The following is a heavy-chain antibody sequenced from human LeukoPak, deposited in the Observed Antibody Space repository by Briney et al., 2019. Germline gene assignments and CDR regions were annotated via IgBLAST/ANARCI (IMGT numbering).Heavy chain of an antibody. Sequence: ASVKVSCKASGYTFTSYGISWVRQAPGQGLEWMGWISAYNGNTNYAQKLQGRVTMTTDTSTSTAYMELRSLRSDDTAVYYCARDVYSSSWYDHYDYYYYMDVWGKGTTVTVSS. CDR1: GYTFTSYG. J-gene: IGHJ6*03. D-gene: IGHD6-13*01. CDR2: ISAYNGNT. CDR3: ARDVYSSSWYDHYDYYYYMDV. V-gene: IGHV1-18*01.